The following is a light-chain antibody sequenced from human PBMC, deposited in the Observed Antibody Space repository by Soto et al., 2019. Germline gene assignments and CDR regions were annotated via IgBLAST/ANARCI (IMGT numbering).Light chain of an antibody. CDR3: ATWADSLSGVV. Sequence: QSVLTQPPSASGTPGQRVTISCSGSSSNIGSNYVYWYQQLPGTAPKLLIYRNNQRPSGVPDRFSGSKSGTSASLAISGLRSEDEADYYCATWADSLSGVVFGGGTKVTVL. CDR2: RNN. J-gene: IGLJ3*02. CDR1: SSNIGSNY. V-gene: IGLV1-47*01.